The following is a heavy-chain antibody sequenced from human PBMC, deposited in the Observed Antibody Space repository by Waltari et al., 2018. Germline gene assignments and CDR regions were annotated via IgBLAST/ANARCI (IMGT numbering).Heavy chain of an antibody. CDR2: KKEDGRET. CDR3: TRNALYYETNGPQRGGEY. Sequence: EVQLVESGGGLVQPGGSLKLSCAASGFTFSAHWMAWVRQAPGKGLEWVGSKKEDGRETYVADSLKGRGTISRDNVNNSLYLQMNGLRAEDTAVYHCTRNALYYETNGPQRGGEYWGQGTLVTVSS. J-gene: IGHJ4*02. CDR1: GFTFSAHW. D-gene: IGHD3-22*01. V-gene: IGHV3-7*01.